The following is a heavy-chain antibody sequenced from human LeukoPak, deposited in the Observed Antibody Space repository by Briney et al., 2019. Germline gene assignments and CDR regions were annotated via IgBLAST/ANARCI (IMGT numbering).Heavy chain of an antibody. J-gene: IGHJ5*02. CDR3: ARGIVVVPAAGAWFDP. Sequence: PSETLSLTCTVSGGSISSGDYYWSWIRQPPGKGLEWIGYIYYSGSTNYNPSLKSRVTISVDTSKNQFSLKLSSVTAADTAVYYCARGIVVVPAAGAWFDPWGQGTLVTVSS. D-gene: IGHD2-2*01. CDR2: IYYSGST. V-gene: IGHV4-61*08. CDR1: GGSISSGDYY.